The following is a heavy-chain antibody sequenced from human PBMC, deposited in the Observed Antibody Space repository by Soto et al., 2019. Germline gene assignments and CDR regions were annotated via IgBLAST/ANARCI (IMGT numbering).Heavy chain of an antibody. J-gene: IGHJ6*03. V-gene: IGHV4-34*01. D-gene: IGHD6-13*01. Sequence: SETLSLTCAVYGGSFSGYYWSWIRQPPGKGLEWIGEINHSGSTNYNPSLKSRVTISVDTSKNQFSLKLSSVTAADTAVYYCARGHVAAAATGSYYFMDVWGKGTSVTGSS. CDR2: INHSGST. CDR1: GGSFSGYY. CDR3: ARGHVAAAATGSYYFMDV.